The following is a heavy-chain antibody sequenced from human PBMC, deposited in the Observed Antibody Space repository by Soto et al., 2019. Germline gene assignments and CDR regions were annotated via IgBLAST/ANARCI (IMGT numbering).Heavy chain of an antibody. V-gene: IGHV4-39*01. D-gene: IGHD5-18*01. CDR2: IYYSGST. CDR3: AGESGYSYGYGFYYGMDV. J-gene: IGHJ6*02. Sequence: SETLSLTCTVSGGSISSSSYYWGWICQPPGKGLEWIGSIYYSGSTYYNPSLKSRVTISVDTSKNQFSLKLSSVTAADTAVYYCAGESGYSYGYGFYYGMDVWGQGTTVTVSS. CDR1: GGSISSSSYY.